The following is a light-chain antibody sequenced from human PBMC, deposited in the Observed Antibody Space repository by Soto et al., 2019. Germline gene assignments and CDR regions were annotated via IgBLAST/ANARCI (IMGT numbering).Light chain of an antibody. J-gene: IGKJ1*01. CDR1: ESVSSNY. CDR2: GAS. CDR3: QQYGSATGWT. Sequence: EIVLTQSPGTLSLSPGESATLSCRASESVSSNYLAWYQQKPGQAPRLLIYGASSRATGIPNRFSGSGSGTDFTLTISRLEPEDFAVYYCQQYGSATGWTFGQGSKVEIK. V-gene: IGKV3-20*01.